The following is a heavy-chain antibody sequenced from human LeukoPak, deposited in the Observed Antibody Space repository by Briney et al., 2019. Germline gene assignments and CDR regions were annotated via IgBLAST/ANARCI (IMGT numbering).Heavy chain of an antibody. J-gene: IGHJ4*02. D-gene: IGHD1-26*01. CDR3: ARRSSGSPPYYFGY. CDR1: GFTFSSYS. CDR2: ISSSSSYI. Sequence: PGGSLRLSCAVSGFTFSSYSMNWVRQAPGKGLEWVSSISSSSSYIYYADSVKGRFTISRDNAKNSLYLQMNSLRAEDTAVYYCARRSSGSPPYYFGYWGQGTLVTVSS. V-gene: IGHV3-21*01.